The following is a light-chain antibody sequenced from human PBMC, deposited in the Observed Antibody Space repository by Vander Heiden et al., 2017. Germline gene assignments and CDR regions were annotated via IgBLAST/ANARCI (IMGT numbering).Light chain of an antibody. CDR3: QQDASSPLT. CDR2: GAS. V-gene: IGKV3-20*01. CDR1: QSVSSSY. Sequence: EIVLTQSPGTLSLSPGERATLSCRTSQSVSSSYLAWYQQKPGQAPRLLMYGASSRATGIPDRFSGSGSGTDFTLTINRLEPEDFAVYYCQQDASSPLTFGGGTKVEIK. J-gene: IGKJ4*01.